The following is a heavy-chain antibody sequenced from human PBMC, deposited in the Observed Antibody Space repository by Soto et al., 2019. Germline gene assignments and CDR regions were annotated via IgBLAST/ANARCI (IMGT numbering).Heavy chain of an antibody. V-gene: IGHV4-59*01. D-gene: IGHD2-15*01. CDR2: IYNTGST. J-gene: IGHJ5*02. CDR1: GGSISGYY. Sequence: SETLSLTCTVSGGSISGYYWNWIRQPPGKGLEWIGHIYNTGSTRYNPSLKSRVTISVDTSKNQFSLKLNSVTAADTAVYYCARGACSGGSCYYNWFDLWGQVTLVTVSS. CDR3: ARGACSGGSCYYNWFDL.